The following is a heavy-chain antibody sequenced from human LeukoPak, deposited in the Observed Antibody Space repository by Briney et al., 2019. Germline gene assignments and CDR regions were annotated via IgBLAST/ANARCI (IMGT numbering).Heavy chain of an antibody. CDR2: INPSGGST. CDR3: ARESPPHRWFDP. CDR1: GYTFISYY. Sequence: GASVKVSCKASGYTFISYYIHWVGQAPGQGLEWMGIINPSGGSTSYAQKFQGRVTMTRDTSTSTVYMELSSLRSEDTAVYFCARESPPHRWFDPWGQGTLVTVSS. V-gene: IGHV1-46*01. J-gene: IGHJ5*02.